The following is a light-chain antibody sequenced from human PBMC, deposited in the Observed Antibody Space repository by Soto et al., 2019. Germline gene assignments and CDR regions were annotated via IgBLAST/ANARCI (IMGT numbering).Light chain of an antibody. CDR1: SSDVGGYNL. Sequence: QSVLTQPASVSGSPGQSITISCTGNSSDVGGYNLVSWYQQHPGKATKLMIYEVSKRPSGLSNRFSASKSGNTASLTISGLYAEDEADYYCCSYARSSTYVFGTGTKVTVL. V-gene: IGLV2-23*02. CDR3: CSYARSSTYV. J-gene: IGLJ1*01. CDR2: EVS.